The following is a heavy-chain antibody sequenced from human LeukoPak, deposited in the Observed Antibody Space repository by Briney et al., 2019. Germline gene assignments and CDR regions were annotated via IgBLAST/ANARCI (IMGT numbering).Heavy chain of an antibody. CDR1: GYTFTGYY. D-gene: IGHD3-10*01. CDR3: ARVYPSRSYYLY. Sequence: ASVKVSCKASGYTFTGYYLHWVRQAPGQGFEWMGWINPNSGGTAYAQRFQGRVTMTRDTSNSTAYMELSRLISDDTALYYCARVYPSRSYYLYWGQGTLVTVSS. CDR2: INPNSGGT. J-gene: IGHJ4*02. V-gene: IGHV1-2*02.